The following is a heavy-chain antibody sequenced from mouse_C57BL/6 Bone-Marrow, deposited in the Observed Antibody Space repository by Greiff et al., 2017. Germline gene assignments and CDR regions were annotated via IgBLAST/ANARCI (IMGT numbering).Heavy chain of an antibody. J-gene: IGHJ1*03. CDR1: GFTFSDYG. CDR3: ARHTGGYFDV. V-gene: IGHV5-17*01. CDR2: ISSGCSTI. Sequence: EVQLVESGGGLVKPGGSLKLSCAASGFTFSDYGMHWVRPAPEKGLEWVAYISSGCSTIYYADTVKGLFTISRDNGKNNLFLQMASRRSEDTAMWDCARHTGGYFDVWGTGTTVTVSS.